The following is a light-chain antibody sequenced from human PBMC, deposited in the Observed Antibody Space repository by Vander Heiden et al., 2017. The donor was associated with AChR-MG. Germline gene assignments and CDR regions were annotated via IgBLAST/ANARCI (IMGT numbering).Light chain of an antibody. J-gene: IGLJ2*01. Sequence: SYELTQPSSVSVSPGPTARITCSGDVLAKKYARWFQQKPGQAPVLMIYKDSGRPSGIPERFSGSSSGTTVTLTISGAQVEDEADYYCYSAADNNLVFGGGTKLTVL. CDR2: KDS. CDR3: YSAADNNLV. V-gene: IGLV3-27*01. CDR1: VLAKKY.